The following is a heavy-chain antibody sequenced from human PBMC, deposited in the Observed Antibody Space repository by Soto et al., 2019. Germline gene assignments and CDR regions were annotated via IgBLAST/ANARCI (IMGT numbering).Heavy chain of an antibody. J-gene: IGHJ3*02. V-gene: IGHV1-2*02. CDR1: GYTFTGYY. D-gene: IGHD3-10*01. CDR2: INPNSGGT. Sequence: ASVKVSCKASGYTFTGYYMHWVRQAPGQGLEWMGWINPNSGGTNYAQKFQGRVTMTRDTSISTAYMELSRLRSDDTDVYYCASPDPFRYGSAPDLDAFDIWGQGTMVTVSS. CDR3: ASPDPFRYGSAPDLDAFDI.